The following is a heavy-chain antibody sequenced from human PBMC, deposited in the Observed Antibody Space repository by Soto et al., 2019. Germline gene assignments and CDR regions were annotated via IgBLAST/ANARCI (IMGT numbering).Heavy chain of an antibody. Sequence: SLRLSCAASGFSFSNHAMHWVRQTPDKGLEWVAVMSHDGSSSFYADSVKGRFTISRDNSKTTLYLQMNSLSTEDTAVYYCARDFPYCGSTSCYSAAPKYWGQGTLVTVSS. V-gene: IGHV3-30-3*01. CDR1: GFSFSNHA. CDR2: MSHDGSSS. CDR3: ARDFPYCGSTSCYSAAPKY. D-gene: IGHD2-2*01. J-gene: IGHJ4*02.